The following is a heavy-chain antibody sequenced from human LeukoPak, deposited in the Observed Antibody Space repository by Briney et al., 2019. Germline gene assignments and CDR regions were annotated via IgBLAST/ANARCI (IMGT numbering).Heavy chain of an antibody. D-gene: IGHD1-26*01. CDR3: ARVSYYGPNWFDP. J-gene: IGHJ5*02. CDR1: GGSISSGGYY. Sequence: PSQTLSLTCTVSGGSISSGGYYWSWIRQHPGKGLEWIGYIYYSGSTYYNPSLKSRVTISVDTSKNQFSLKLSSVTAADTAVYYCARVSYYGPNWFDPWGQGTLVTVSS. CDR2: IYYSGST. V-gene: IGHV4-31*03.